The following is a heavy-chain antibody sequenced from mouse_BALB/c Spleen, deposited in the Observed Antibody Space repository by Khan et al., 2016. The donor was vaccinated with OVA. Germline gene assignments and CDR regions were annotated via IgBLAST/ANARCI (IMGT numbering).Heavy chain of an antibody. D-gene: IGHD2-4*01. CDR3: ARKDYYDYDPFPY. CDR2: ISYSGNT. CDR1: GYSITSEYT. V-gene: IGHV3-2*02. J-gene: IGHJ3*01. Sequence: VQLKQSGPGLVKPSQSLSLTCTVTGYSITSEYTWNWIRQFPENKLEWMGFISYSGNTRYNPSLKSRISITRDTSKNKFFLQLNSVTSEDTATYYCARKDYYDYDPFPYWGQGTLVTVSA.